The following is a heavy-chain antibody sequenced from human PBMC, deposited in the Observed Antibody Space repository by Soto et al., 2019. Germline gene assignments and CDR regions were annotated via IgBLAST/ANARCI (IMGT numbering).Heavy chain of an antibody. D-gene: IGHD4-17*01. J-gene: IGHJ6*02. Sequence: PGGSLRLSCAASGFTVSSNYMIWVRQAPGKGLEWVSVIYSGGSTYYADSVKGRFTISRDNSKNTLYLQMNSLRAEDTAVYYCARDSPVYGMDVWGQGTTVTVSS. CDR3: ARDSPVYGMDV. CDR2: IYSGGST. CDR1: GFTVSSNY. V-gene: IGHV3-66*01.